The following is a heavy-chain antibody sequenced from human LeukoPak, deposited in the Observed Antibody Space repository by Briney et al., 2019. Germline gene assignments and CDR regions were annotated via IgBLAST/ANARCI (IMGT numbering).Heavy chain of an antibody. D-gene: IGHD3-22*01. CDR2: IYYSGST. V-gene: IGHV4-31*11. J-gene: IGHJ5*02. CDR3: ARDERHYYDSSGYSNWFDP. Sequence: SETLSLTCAVYGGSFSGYYWSWIRQHPGKGLEWIGYIYYSGSTYYNPSLKSRVTISVDTSKNQFSLKLSSVTAADTAVYYCARDERHYYDSSGYSNWFDPWGQGTLVTVSS. CDR1: GGSFSGYY.